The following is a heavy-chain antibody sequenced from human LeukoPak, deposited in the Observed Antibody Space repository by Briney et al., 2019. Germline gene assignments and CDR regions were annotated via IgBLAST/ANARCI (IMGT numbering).Heavy chain of an antibody. D-gene: IGHD1-26*01. J-gene: IGHJ5*02. V-gene: IGHV4-59*08. Sequence: SETLSLTCTVSGGAINSYYWSWIRQPPGKGLEWIGYIYYSGSTNYNPSLKSRVTISGDTSKKQFSLKLTSVTAADTAAYFCARGIVGATSRFDPWGQGTLVTVSS. CDR1: GGAINSYY. CDR2: IYYSGST. CDR3: ARGIVGATSRFDP.